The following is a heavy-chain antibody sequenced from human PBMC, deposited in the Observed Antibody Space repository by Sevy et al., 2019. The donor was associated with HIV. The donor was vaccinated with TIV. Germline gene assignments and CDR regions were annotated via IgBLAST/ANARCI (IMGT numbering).Heavy chain of an antibody. CDR3: AREDRRREGVPYFDY. CDR1: GFTFSDHY. Sequence: GGSLRLSCAASGFTFSDHYMSWIRQAPGKGLEWVSFISSGGSTKYYGDSVRGRFTISRDNAKSSLYLKMNSLRAEDTAVYYCAREDRRREGVPYFDYWGQGALVTVSS. V-gene: IGHV3-11*01. J-gene: IGHJ4*02. D-gene: IGHD1-1*01. CDR2: ISSGGSTK.